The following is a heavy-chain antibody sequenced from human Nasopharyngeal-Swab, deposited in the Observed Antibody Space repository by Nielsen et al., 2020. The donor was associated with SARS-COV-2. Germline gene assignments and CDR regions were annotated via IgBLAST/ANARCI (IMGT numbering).Heavy chain of an antibody. J-gene: IGHJ3*02. CDR3: ARDFDAFDI. V-gene: IGHV3-23*01. Sequence: VRQAPGKGLEWVSAISGSGGSTYYADSVKGRFTISRDNSKNTLYLQMNGLRAEDTAVYYCARDFDAFDIWGQGTMVTVSS. CDR2: ISGSGGST.